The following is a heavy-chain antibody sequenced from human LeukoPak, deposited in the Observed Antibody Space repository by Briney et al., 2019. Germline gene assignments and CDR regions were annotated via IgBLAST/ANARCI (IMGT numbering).Heavy chain of an antibody. CDR2: IYYSGST. V-gene: IGHV4-59*02. J-gene: IGHJ4*02. CDR3: AKDDVPSNWGALGLFDY. D-gene: IGHD7-27*01. CDR1: GGSVSSYY. Sequence: SETLSLTCTVSGGSVSSYYWSWIRQPPGKGLEWIGYIYYSGSTNYNPSLKSRVTISVDTSKNQFSLKLSSVTAADTAVYYCAKDDVPSNWGALGLFDYWGQGTLVTVSS.